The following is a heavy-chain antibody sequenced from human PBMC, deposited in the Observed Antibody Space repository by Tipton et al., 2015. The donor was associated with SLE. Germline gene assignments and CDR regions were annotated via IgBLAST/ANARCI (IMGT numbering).Heavy chain of an antibody. CDR1: GFTFDDHG. J-gene: IGHJ4*02. CDR2: INWNGGIT. CDR3: AREGRSSGWDFDY. V-gene: IGHV3-20*04. Sequence: VQLVQSGGGVVRPGGSLRPSCAASGFTFDDHGMNWLRQAPGKGLQWVSGINWNGGITGYADSVKGRFTIYRDNAKNSLYLQMNSLRAEDTALYYCAREGRSSGWDFDYWGQGTLVTVSS. D-gene: IGHD6-19*01.